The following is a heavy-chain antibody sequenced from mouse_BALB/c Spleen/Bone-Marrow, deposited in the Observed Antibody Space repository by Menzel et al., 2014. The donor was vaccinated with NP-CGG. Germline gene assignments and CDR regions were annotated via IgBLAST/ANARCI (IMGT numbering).Heavy chain of an antibody. CDR1: GFTFSNYG. CDR3: ARHAYYDQTEVSFIY. D-gene: IGHD2-4*01. CDR2: ISGGGSYT. J-gene: IGHJ3*01. V-gene: IGHV5-9-2*01. Sequence: EVQGVESGGGLVKSGGSLKLSCAASGFTFSNYGMSWVRPTPEKRLEWVATISGGGSYTFYSDSVKGRFTISRDNAKNNLYLQLSSLRSEDTAVYYCARHAYYDQTEVSFIYWGQGTLVTVSA.